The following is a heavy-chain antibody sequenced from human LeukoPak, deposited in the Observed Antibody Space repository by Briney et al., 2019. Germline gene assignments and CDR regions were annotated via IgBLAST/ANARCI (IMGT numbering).Heavy chain of an antibody. V-gene: IGHV3-21*04. J-gene: IGHJ4*02. CDR2: ISAGSRHI. D-gene: IGHD6-13*01. Sequence: GGSLRLSCEASGFTFSIYTMNWVRQAPGKGLEWVSLISAGSRHIYYADSVRGRFTISRDNSKNTLYLQMNSLRAEDTAVYYCATSFGIAAAGYFDYWGQGTLVTSPQ. CDR3: ATSFGIAAAGYFDY. CDR1: GFTFSIYT.